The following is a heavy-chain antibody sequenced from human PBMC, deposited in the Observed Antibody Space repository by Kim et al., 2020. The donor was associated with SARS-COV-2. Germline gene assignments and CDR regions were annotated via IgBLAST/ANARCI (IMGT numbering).Heavy chain of an antibody. D-gene: IGHD6-19*01. V-gene: IGHV3-23*01. CDR2: IRDIGGST. Sequence: GGSLRLSCAASGFTFNNYAMSWVRQAPGKGLEWVAGIRDIGGSTKKPDSVKGRFSISGDNSKKTLYLQMDSLRAEDTAVYYCAKVSSGSSGWFEYFHHWGQGTLVTVSS. J-gene: IGHJ1*01. CDR1: GFTFNNYA. CDR3: AKVSSGSSGWFEYFHH.